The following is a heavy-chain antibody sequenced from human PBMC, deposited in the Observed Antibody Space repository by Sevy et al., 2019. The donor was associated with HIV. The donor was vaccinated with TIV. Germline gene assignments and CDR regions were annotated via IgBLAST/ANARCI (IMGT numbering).Heavy chain of an antibody. V-gene: IGHV1-18*01. CDR1: GYTFISYA. J-gene: IGHJ4*02. CDR3: ARSYGSGNYYGY. D-gene: IGHD3-10*01. CDR2: ISAYNGNT. Sequence: AAVKVSCKASGYTFISYAINWVRQAPGQGLEWMGWISAYNGNTNYPQKLQGSVTMTTDTSSSTAYMELRSLRSDETAVYYCARSYGSGNYYGYWGQGTLVTVSS.